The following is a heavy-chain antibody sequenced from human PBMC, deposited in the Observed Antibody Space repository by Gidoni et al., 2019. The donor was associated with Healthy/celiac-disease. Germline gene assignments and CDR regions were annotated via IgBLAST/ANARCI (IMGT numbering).Heavy chain of an antibody. V-gene: IGHV4-59*01. D-gene: IGHD1-1*01. Sequence: QVQLQESGPGLVKPSEPLSLTCTVSGGSISSYYWSWIRQPPGKGLEWIGYIYYSGSTNYNPSLKSRVTISVDTSKNQFSLKLSSVTAADTAVYYCARGSPTGNVLPDAFDIWGQGTMVTVSS. J-gene: IGHJ3*02. CDR3: ARGSPTGNVLPDAFDI. CDR1: GGSISSYY. CDR2: IYYSGST.